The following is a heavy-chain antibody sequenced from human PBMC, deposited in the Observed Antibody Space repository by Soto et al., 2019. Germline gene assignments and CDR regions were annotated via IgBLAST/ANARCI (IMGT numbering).Heavy chain of an antibody. D-gene: IGHD3-3*01. CDR1: GFTFSSYA. CDR2: ISGSGGST. Sequence: GGSLRLSCAASGFTFSSYAMSWVRQAPGKGLEWVSAISGSGGSTYYADSVEGRFTISRDNSKNTLYLQMNSLRAEDTAVYYCAKGPPSNYDFWSGPDWDYYYMDVWGKGTTVTVSS. CDR3: AKGPPSNYDFWSGPDWDYYYMDV. J-gene: IGHJ6*03. V-gene: IGHV3-23*01.